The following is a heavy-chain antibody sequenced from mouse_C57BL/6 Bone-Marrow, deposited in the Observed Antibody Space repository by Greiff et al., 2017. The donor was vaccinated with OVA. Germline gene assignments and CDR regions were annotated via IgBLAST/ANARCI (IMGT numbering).Heavy chain of an antibody. V-gene: IGHV5-17*01. D-gene: IGHD1-1*01. Sequence: EVKLVESGGGLVKPGGSLKLSCAASGFTFSDYGMHWVRQAPEKGLEWVAYISSGSSTIYYADTVKGRFTISRDNAKNTLFLQMTSLRSEDTAMYYCARTTVVPTGYFDVWGTGTTVTVSS. CDR1: GFTFSDYG. CDR3: ARTTVVPTGYFDV. CDR2: ISSGSSTI. J-gene: IGHJ1*03.